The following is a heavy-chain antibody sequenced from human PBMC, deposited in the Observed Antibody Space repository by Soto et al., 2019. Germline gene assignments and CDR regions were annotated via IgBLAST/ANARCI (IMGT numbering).Heavy chain of an antibody. V-gene: IGHV4-59*08. CDR3: VRQGNGVVHGRVDF. J-gene: IGHJ6*02. CDR2: FRSGGGT. Sequence: QVQLQESGPGLVKPSETLSLTCTVSGDSISSYNLAWIRQPPGQGLEWIEYFRSGGGTSYNPSLPRLVAISAHPSVSPVCLGRGSASAAATPGYYCVRQGNGVVHGRVDFGGQGTTVVVSS. CDR1: GDSISSYN. D-gene: IGHD1-1*01.